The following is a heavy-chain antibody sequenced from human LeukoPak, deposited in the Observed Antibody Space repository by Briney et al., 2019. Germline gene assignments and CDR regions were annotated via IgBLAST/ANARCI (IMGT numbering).Heavy chain of an antibody. J-gene: IGHJ4*02. CDR1: GGSISSYY. V-gene: IGHV4-59*08. D-gene: IGHD6-13*01. CDR3: ASALSSWYYFDY. Sequence: SETLSLTCTVSGGSISSYYWSWTRQPPGKGLEWIGYIYYSGSTNYNPSLKSRVTISVDTSKNQFSLKLSSVTAADTAVYYCASALSSWYYFDYWGQGTLVTVSS. CDR2: IYYSGST.